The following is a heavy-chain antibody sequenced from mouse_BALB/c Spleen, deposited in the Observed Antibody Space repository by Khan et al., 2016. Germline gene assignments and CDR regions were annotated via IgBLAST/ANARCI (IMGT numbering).Heavy chain of an antibody. CDR1: GISITTGNYR. J-gene: IGHJ2*01. D-gene: IGHD2-4*01. CDR3: ARDKGITYYVEY. CDR2: IYYSGTI. V-gene: IGHV3-5*02. Sequence: VQLKESGPGLVKPSQTVSLTCTVTGISITTGNYRWSWIRQFPGNKLEWIGYIYYSGTITYNPSLTSRTTITRDTSKNQFFLEMNSLTAEDTATYDCARDKGITYYVEYWGRGTTLAVAS.